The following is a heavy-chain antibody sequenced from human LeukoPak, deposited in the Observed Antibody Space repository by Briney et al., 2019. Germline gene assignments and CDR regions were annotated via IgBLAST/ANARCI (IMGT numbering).Heavy chain of an antibody. CDR2: INHSGST. J-gene: IGHJ5*02. D-gene: IGHD3-10*01. Sequence: SETLSLTCAVYGGSFSGYYWSWIRQPPGKGLEWIGEINHSGSTNYNPSLKSRVTISVDTSKNQFSLKLSSVTAADTAVYYCARDLWFGRNWFDPWGQGTLVTVSP. V-gene: IGHV4-34*01. CDR1: GGSFSGYY. CDR3: ARDLWFGRNWFDP.